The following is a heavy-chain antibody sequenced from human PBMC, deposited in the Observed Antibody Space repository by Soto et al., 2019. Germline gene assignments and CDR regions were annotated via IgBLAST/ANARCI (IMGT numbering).Heavy chain of an antibody. Sequence: GGSLRLSCAASRFTFDDYAMHWVRQAPGKGLEWVSFISWDGGSTYYADSVKGRFTISGDNSKNSLYLQMDSLTTEDTALYYCARGMGMDVWGQGTTVTVSS. CDR3: ARGMGMDV. CDR1: RFTFDDYA. V-gene: IGHV3-43D*04. J-gene: IGHJ6*02. D-gene: IGHD3-16*01. CDR2: ISWDGGST.